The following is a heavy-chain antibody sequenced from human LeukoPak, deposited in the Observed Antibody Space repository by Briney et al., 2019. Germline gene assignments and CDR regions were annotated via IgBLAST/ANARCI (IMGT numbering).Heavy chain of an antibody. J-gene: IGHJ4*02. CDR3: ARVFGDYSDY. Sequence: GGSLRLSCAASGFTFSNYEMNWVRQAPGKGLEWVSYISSSGSTMYYADSLKGRFTISRDNAKTSLYLQMNSLTAEDAAVYYCARVFGDYSDYWGQGTLVTVSS. CDR1: GFTFSNYE. V-gene: IGHV3-48*03. CDR2: ISSSGSTM. D-gene: IGHD2-21*01.